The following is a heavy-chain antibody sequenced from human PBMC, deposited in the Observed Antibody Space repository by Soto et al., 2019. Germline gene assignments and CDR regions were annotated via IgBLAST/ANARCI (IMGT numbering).Heavy chain of an antibody. CDR1: GASISSYY. CDR2: IFYSGSSGST. CDR3: AKTAFGWLEP. J-gene: IGHJ5*02. V-gene: IGHV4-59*01. Sequence: PSETLSLTCSVSGASISSYYWSWIRQPPGKGLEWIGYIFYSGSSGSTNYNPSLKSRVTISVDTSKNQFSLKLSSVTAADTAVYFRAKTAFGWLEPWGEGTLVTVCS. D-gene: IGHD3-16*01.